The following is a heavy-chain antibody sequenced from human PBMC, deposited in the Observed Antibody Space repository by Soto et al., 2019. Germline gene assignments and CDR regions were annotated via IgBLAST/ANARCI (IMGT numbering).Heavy chain of an antibody. CDR3: ARLRGYSYGGEYYYYYGMDV. J-gene: IGHJ6*02. Sequence: GSLSLTCTVSGGSISSSSYYWGWIRQPPGKGLEWIGSIYYSGSTYYNPSLKSRVTISVDTSKNQFSLKLSSVTAADTAVYYCARLRGYSYGGEYYYYYGMDVWGQGTTVTVSS. V-gene: IGHV4-39*01. CDR2: IYYSGST. CDR1: GGSISSSSYY. D-gene: IGHD5-18*01.